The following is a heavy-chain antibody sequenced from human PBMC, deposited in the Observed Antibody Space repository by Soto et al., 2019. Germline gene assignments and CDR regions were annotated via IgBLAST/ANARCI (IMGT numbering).Heavy chain of an antibody. CDR3: AKIAGVSYYYYCGLDV. CDR1: GFIFSSYA. Sequence: EVQLLESGGGLVQPGGSLRLSCAASGFIFSSYAMTWVRQPPGKGLEWVSAISATGDNTYYADAVKGRFTISRDNSKNTLYLQVNSLRVEDTAIYYCAKIAGVSYYYYCGLDVWGQGTTVTVSS. J-gene: IGHJ6*02. CDR2: ISATGDNT. D-gene: IGHD2-21*01. V-gene: IGHV3-23*01.